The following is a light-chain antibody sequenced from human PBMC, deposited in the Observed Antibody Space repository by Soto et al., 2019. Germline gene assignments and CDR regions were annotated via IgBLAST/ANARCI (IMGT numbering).Light chain of an antibody. V-gene: IGKV1-5*03. Sequence: DIQLTQSPSTLSASVGDRVTITCRASQSLSDWLAWYQQIPGTAPKLLIYRAYSLEDGVPSRFSGSGSGTEFTLTISSLQPDDFATYCCQQYDTYSLTFGGGTKVEIK. CDR1: QSLSDW. J-gene: IGKJ4*01. CDR3: QQYDTYSLT. CDR2: RAY.